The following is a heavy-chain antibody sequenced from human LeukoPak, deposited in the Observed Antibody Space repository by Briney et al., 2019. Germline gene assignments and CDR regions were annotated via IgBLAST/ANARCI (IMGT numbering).Heavy chain of an antibody. V-gene: IGHV4-61*02. D-gene: IGHD2-2*01. Sequence: PSETLSLTCTVSGGSISSGSYYWSWIRQPARKGLEWIGRIYTSGSTNYNPSLKSRVTISVDTSKNQFSLKLSSVTAADTAVYYCASTLGYCSSTSCYRSTEDYWGQGTLVTVSS. CDR2: IYTSGST. CDR1: GGSISSGSYY. CDR3: ASTLGYCSSTSCYRSTEDY. J-gene: IGHJ4*02.